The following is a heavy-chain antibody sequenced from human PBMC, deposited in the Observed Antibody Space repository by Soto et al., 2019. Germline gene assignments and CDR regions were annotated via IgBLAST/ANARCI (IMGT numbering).Heavy chain of an antibody. V-gene: IGHV3-66*01. CDR3: ARDSKRKYSSSSDAFDI. D-gene: IGHD6-6*01. Sequence: EVQLVESGGGLVQPGGSLRLSCAASGFTVSSNYMSWVRQAPGKGLEWVSVIYSGGSTYYADSVKGRFTISRDNSKNTLYLQMNSLRAEDTAVYYCARDSKRKYSSSSDAFDIWGQGTMVTVSS. CDR1: GFTVSSNY. CDR2: IYSGGST. J-gene: IGHJ3*02.